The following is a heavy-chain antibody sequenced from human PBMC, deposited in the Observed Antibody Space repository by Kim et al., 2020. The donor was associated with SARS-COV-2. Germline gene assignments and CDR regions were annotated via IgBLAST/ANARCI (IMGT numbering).Heavy chain of an antibody. CDR2: ICYDGSNK. CDR1: GFTFSSYG. CDR3: AREGSLRPPQGIAARGLYYFDY. D-gene: IGHD6-6*01. Sequence: GGSLRLSCAASGFTFSSYGMHWVRQAPGKGLEWVAVICYDGSNKYYADSVKGRFTISRDNSKNTLYLQMNSLRAEDTAVYYCAREGSLRPPQGIAARGLYYFDYWGQGTLVTVSS. V-gene: IGHV3-33*01. J-gene: IGHJ4*02.